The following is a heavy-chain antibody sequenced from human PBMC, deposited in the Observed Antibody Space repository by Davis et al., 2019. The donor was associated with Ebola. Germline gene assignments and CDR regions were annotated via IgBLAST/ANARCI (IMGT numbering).Heavy chain of an antibody. Sequence: PGGSLRLSCAASGFTFSSYEMNWVRQAPGKGLEWVSYISSSGNTIYYVDSVKGRFTISRDNSRNTLYLQMNSLRAEDTAVYYCARSFGVLIEGWFDPWGQGTLVTVSS. D-gene: IGHD3-3*01. CDR3: ARSFGVLIEGWFDP. J-gene: IGHJ5*02. V-gene: IGHV3-48*03. CDR1: GFTFSSYE. CDR2: ISSSGNTI.